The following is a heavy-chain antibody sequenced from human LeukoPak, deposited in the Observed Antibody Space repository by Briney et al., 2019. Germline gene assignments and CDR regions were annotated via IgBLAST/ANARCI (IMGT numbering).Heavy chain of an antibody. J-gene: IGHJ5*02. D-gene: IGHD4-4*01. CDR2: ISSSSRAT. CDR3: AAYSNYAYSFDP. V-gene: IGHV3-48*02. Sequence: GGSLRLSCTASGFTFSNYHMKWVRQAPGKGLEWVSYISSSSRATYYADSVKGRFTISRDNAENSLYLQMNSLTDEDTAVYYCAAYSNYAYSFDPWGQGTLVTVSS. CDR1: GFTFSNYH.